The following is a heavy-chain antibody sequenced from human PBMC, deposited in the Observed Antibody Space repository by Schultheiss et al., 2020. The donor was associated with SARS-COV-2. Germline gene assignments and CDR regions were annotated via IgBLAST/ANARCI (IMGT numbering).Heavy chain of an antibody. J-gene: IGHJ4*02. D-gene: IGHD1-26*01. V-gene: IGHV3-23*01. CDR3: AKGVLGVGANY. CDR2: ISGSGGST. Sequence: GGSLRLSCAASGFTFSSYSMNWVRQAPGKGLEWVSAISGSGGSTYYADSVKGRFTISRDNSKNTLYLQMNSLRAEDTAVYYCAKGVLGVGANYWGQGTLVTVSS. CDR1: GFTFSSYS.